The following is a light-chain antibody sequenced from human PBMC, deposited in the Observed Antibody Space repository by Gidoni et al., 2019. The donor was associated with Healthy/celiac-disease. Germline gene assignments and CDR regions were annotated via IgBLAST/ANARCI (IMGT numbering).Light chain of an antibody. CDR3: QQRSNWPPMYT. Sequence: EIVLTQSPATLPLSPGERATLSCRASQSVSSYLAWYQQKPGQAPRLLIYDASNRATGIPARFSGSGSGTDFTLTISSLEPEDFAVYYCQQRSNWPPMYTFXXXTKLEIK. CDR1: QSVSSY. J-gene: IGKJ2*01. CDR2: DAS. V-gene: IGKV3-11*01.